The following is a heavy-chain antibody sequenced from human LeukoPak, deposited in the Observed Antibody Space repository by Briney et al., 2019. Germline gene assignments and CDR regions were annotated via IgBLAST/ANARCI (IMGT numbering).Heavy chain of an antibody. CDR1: GGSTSSYY. Sequence: PSETLSLTCTVSGGSTSSYYWSWIRQPPGKGLEWIGYIYYSGSTNYNPSLKSRVTISVDTSKNQFSLKLSSVTAADTAVYYCARGMGGYSYVWAFYYWGQGTLVTVSS. CDR3: ARGMGGYSYVWAFYY. V-gene: IGHV4-59*01. J-gene: IGHJ4*02. D-gene: IGHD5-18*01. CDR2: IYYSGST.